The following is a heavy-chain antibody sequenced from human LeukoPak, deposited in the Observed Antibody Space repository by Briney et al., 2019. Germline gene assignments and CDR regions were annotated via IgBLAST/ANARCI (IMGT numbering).Heavy chain of an antibody. Sequence: GGSLRLSCAASGFTFSSYAMSWVRQAPGKGLEWVSAISGSGGSAYYADSVKGRFTISRDNSKNTLYLQMNSLRAEDTAVYYCAKGDLYDYVWGSYRRIFDYWGQGTLVTVSS. CDR3: AKGDLYDYVWGSYRRIFDY. CDR1: GFTFSSYA. CDR2: ISGSGGSA. D-gene: IGHD3-16*02. V-gene: IGHV3-23*01. J-gene: IGHJ4*02.